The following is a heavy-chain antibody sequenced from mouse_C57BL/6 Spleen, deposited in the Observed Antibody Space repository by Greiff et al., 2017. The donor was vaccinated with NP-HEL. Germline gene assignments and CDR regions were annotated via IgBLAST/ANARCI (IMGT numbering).Heavy chain of an antibody. CDR1: GYAFSSSW. CDR3: ARDDYDGFAY. Sequence: VQRVESGPELVKPGASVKISCKASGYAFSSSWMNWVKQRPGKGLEWIGRIYPGDGDTNYNGKFKGKATLTADKSSSTAYMQLSSLTSEDSAVYFCARDDYDGFAYWGQGTLVTVSA. J-gene: IGHJ3*01. V-gene: IGHV1-82*01. D-gene: IGHD2-4*01. CDR2: IYPGDGDT.